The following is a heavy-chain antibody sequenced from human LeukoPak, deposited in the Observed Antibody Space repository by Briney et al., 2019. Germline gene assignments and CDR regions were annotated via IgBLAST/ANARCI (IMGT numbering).Heavy chain of an antibody. Sequence: GGSLRLSCAASGFTFSSYGMHWVRQAPGKGLEWVAFIRYDGSNKYYADSVKGRFTISRDNSKNTLYLQMNSLRAEDTAVYYCAKDSVEMATIGKFHPLGKNLNAFDIWGQGTMVTVSS. CDR3: AKDSVEMATIGKFHPLGKNLNAFDI. CDR1: GFTFSSYG. D-gene: IGHD5-24*01. J-gene: IGHJ3*02. CDR2: IRYDGSNK. V-gene: IGHV3-30*02.